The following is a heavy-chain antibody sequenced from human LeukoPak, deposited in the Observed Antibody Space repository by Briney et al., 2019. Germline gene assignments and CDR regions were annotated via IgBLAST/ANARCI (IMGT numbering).Heavy chain of an antibody. Sequence: TETLSLTCAVYGGSFSGYYWSWIRQPPGKGLEWIGEINHSGSTNYNPSLKSRVTISVDTSKNQFSLKLSSVTAADTAVYYCARRGYEGGMDVWGQGTTVTVSS. V-gene: IGHV4-34*01. CDR1: GGSFSGYY. D-gene: IGHD2-15*01. J-gene: IGHJ6*02. CDR2: INHSGST. CDR3: ARRGYEGGMDV.